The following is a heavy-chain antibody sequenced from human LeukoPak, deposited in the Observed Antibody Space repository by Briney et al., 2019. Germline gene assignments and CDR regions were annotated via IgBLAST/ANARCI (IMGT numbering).Heavy chain of an antibody. CDR1: GFTFSSYG. D-gene: IGHD6-19*01. CDR2: ISGSGGST. Sequence: PGGTLRLSCAASGFTFSSYGMSWVRQAPGKGLEWVSAISGSGGSTYYADSVKGRFTISRDNSKNTLYLQMNSLRAEDTAVYYCANAYSSGWSPFDYWGQGTLVAVSS. V-gene: IGHV3-23*01. CDR3: ANAYSSGWSPFDY. J-gene: IGHJ4*02.